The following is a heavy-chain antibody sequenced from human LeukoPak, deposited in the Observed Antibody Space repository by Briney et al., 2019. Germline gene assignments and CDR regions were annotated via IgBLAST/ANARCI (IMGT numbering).Heavy chain of an antibody. J-gene: IGHJ4*02. CDR1: GFTVSSNY. V-gene: IGHV3-66*01. Sequence: SGGSLRLSCAASGFTVSSNYMSWVRQAPGKGLEWVSVIYSGGSTYYADSVKGRFTISRDNSKNTLYLQMNSLRAEDTAVYYCARDSSSFNFDYWGQGTLVTVSS. CDR2: IYSGGST. D-gene: IGHD6-6*01. CDR3: ARDSSSFNFDY.